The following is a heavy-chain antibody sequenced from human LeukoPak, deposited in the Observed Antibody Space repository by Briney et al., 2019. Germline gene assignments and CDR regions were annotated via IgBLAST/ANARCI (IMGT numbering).Heavy chain of an antibody. CDR2: IIPILGIA. Sequence: AASVRVSCKASGGTFISYAISWVRQAPGQGLEWVGGIIPILGIANYAQKFQGRVTITADKSTSTAYMELSSLRSEDTAVYYCARDSGIAVAGAFDYWGQGTLVTVSS. V-gene: IGHV1-69*10. CDR1: GGTFISYA. D-gene: IGHD6-19*01. CDR3: ARDSGIAVAGAFDY. J-gene: IGHJ4*02.